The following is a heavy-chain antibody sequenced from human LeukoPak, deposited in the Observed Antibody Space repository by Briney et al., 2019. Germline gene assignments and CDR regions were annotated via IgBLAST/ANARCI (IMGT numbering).Heavy chain of an antibody. CDR3: AKGDCSSTSCHYYYYGMDV. J-gene: IGHJ6*02. CDR1: GFTFSSYA. D-gene: IGHD2-2*01. CDR2: ISGSGGST. V-gene: IGHV3-23*01. Sequence: GGSLRLSCAASGFTFSSYAMSWVRQAPGKGLEWVSAISGSGGSTYYAESVKGRFTISRDNSKNTLYLQMNSLRAEDTAVYYCAKGDCSSTSCHYYYYGMDVWGQGTTVTVSS.